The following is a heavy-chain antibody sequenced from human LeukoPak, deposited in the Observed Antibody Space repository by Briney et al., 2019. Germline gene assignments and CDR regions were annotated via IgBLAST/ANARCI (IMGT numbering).Heavy chain of an antibody. CDR3: TSPGIVGATGDY. CDR1: GFTFSGSA. D-gene: IGHD1-26*01. CDR2: IRSKANSYAT. J-gene: IGHJ4*02. Sequence: PGGPLKLSCAASGFTFSGSAMHWVRQASGKGLEWVGRIRSKANSYATAYAASVKGRFTISRDDSKNTAYLQMNSLKTEDTAVYYCTSPGIVGATGDYWGQGTLVTVSS. V-gene: IGHV3-73*01.